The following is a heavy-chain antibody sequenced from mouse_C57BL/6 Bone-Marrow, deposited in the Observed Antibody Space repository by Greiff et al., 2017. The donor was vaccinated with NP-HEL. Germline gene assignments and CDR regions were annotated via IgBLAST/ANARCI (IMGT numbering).Heavy chain of an antibody. D-gene: IGHD2-5*01. V-gene: IGHV1-4*01. CDR3: ARHYSKVYFDY. CDR1: GYTFTSYT. J-gene: IGHJ2*01. CDR2: INPSSGYT. Sequence: VKLMESGAELARPGASVKMSCKASGYTFTSYTMHWVKQRPGQGLEWIGYINPSSGYTKYNQKFKDKATLTADKSSSTAYMQLSSLTSEDSAVYYCARHYSKVYFDYWGQGTTLTVSS.